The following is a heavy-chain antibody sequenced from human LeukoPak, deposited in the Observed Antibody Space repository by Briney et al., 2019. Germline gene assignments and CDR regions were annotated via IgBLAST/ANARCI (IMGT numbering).Heavy chain of an antibody. J-gene: IGHJ6*04. D-gene: IGHD4-17*01. Sequence: PSETLSLTCAVSGGSISSSNWWSWVRQPPGKRLEWIGEIYHSGSSNYNPSLKSRVTISVDKSKNQFSLKLSSVTAADTAVYYCARDLRLRPFYYYYGMDVWGKGTTVTVSS. CDR1: GGSISSSNW. CDR2: IYHSGSS. CDR3: ARDLRLRPFYYYYGMDV. V-gene: IGHV4-4*02.